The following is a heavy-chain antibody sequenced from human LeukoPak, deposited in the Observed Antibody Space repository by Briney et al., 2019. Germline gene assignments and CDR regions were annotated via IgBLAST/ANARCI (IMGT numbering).Heavy chain of an antibody. J-gene: IGHJ4*02. Sequence: PGGSLGLSCEVSGFTFDNAWMSWVREAPGEGLGWVGRIRSRTAGGTTDYGAPVKGRFTISRDDSKNTVYLQMNNLKSEDTAIYYCSTGGGTNDYWGQGTLVTVSS. CDR1: GFTFDNAW. CDR3: STGGGTNDY. D-gene: IGHD2-15*01. CDR2: IRSRTAGGTT. V-gene: IGHV3-15*01.